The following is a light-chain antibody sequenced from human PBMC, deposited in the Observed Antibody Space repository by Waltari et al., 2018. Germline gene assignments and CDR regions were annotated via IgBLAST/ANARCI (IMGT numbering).Light chain of an antibody. V-gene: IGLV3-1*01. J-gene: IGLJ2*01. CDR2: KDD. Sequence: SYELTQPPSVSVSPGQTNSITCPGDDLGNKYTCWYQQKQAQSPIMVIFKDDPRPSGITELFTGSNSGNTATLTITGTQPLDEADYYCQAWDTSTGDVVFGGGTKLTVL. CDR3: QAWDTSTGDVV. CDR1: DLGNKY.